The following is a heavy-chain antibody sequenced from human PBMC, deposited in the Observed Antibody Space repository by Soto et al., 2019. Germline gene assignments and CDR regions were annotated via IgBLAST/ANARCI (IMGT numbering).Heavy chain of an antibody. V-gene: IGHV5-51*01. CDR1: GSSFINYW. Sequence: GESLKISCKDSGSSFINYWISWVRQMPGKGLEWMGIIYPGDSDTRYNPSFQGQVTISADKSINTAYVQWGSLKASDTGMYFYARHITTGTKGSYYGMDVWGQGTTVTVSS. J-gene: IGHJ6*02. CDR2: IYPGDSDT. D-gene: IGHD1-1*01. CDR3: ARHITTGTKGSYYGMDV.